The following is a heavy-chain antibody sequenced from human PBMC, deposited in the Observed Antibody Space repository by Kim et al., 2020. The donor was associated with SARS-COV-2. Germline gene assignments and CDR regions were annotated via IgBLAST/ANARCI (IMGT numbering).Heavy chain of an antibody. V-gene: IGHV3-23*01. CDR2: ISGSGGST. D-gene: IGHD3-3*01. J-gene: IGHJ4*02. CDR1: GFTFSSYA. CDR3: AKDPTLYDFWTD. Sequence: GGSLRLSCAASGFTFSSYAMSWVRQAPGKGLEWVSAISGSGGSTYYADSVKGRFTISRDNSKNTLYLQMNSPRAEDTAVYYCAKDPTLYDFWTDWGQGTLVTVSS.